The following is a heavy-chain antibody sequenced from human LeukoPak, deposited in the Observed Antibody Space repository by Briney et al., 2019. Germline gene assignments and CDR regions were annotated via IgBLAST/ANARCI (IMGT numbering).Heavy chain of an antibody. D-gene: IGHD6-19*01. CDR2: INPNSGGT. Sequence: ASVKVSCKASGYTSTGYYMHWVRQAPGQGLEWMGRINPNSGGTNYAQKFQGRVTMTRDTSISTAYMELSRLRSDDTAVYYCARDQWLYSSGWYGYWGQGTLVTVSS. CDR1: GYTSTGYY. CDR3: ARDQWLYSSGWYGY. J-gene: IGHJ4*02. V-gene: IGHV1-2*06.